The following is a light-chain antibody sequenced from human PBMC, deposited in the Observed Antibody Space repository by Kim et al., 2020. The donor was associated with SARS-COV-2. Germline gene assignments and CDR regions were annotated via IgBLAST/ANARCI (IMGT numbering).Light chain of an antibody. CDR1: SSDVGGYNY. Sequence: PGQSVTLSCTGTSSDVGGYNYVSWYQQHPGKAPKLMIYEVSKRPSGVPDRFSGSKSGNTASLTVSGLQAEDEADYYRSSYAGSREVFGGGTQLTVL. V-gene: IGLV2-8*01. CDR2: EVS. CDR3: SSYAGSREV. J-gene: IGLJ2*01.